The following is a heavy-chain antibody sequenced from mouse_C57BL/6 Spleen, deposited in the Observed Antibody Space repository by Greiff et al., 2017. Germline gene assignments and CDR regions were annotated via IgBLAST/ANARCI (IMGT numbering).Heavy chain of an antibody. CDR2: IWRGGST. J-gene: IGHJ4*01. V-gene: IGHV2-2*01. CDR3: ARTGRAMDY. Sequence: QVQLQQSGPGLVQPSQSLSITCTVSGFSLTSYGVHWVRQSPGKGLEWLGVIWRGGSTDYNAAFISRLSISKDNSKSQVFFKMNSLQADDTAIYYCARTGRAMDYWGQGTSVTVSS. CDR1: GFSLTSYG.